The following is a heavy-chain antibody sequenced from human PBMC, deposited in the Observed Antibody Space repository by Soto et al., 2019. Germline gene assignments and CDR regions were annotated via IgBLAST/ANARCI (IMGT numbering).Heavy chain of an antibody. V-gene: IGHV3-23*01. Sequence: PGGSLRLSCAAPGFICSSYDMSWVCQAPGKGLEWVSTILVDGRTFYVDSVKGRFTISRDSSQNTVYLQMNSLTVGDTALYYCAKATATGGGAFDICGQGTMVTVSS. D-gene: IGHD2-8*02. CDR2: ILVDGRT. J-gene: IGHJ3*02. CDR1: GFICSSYD. CDR3: AKATATGGGAFDI.